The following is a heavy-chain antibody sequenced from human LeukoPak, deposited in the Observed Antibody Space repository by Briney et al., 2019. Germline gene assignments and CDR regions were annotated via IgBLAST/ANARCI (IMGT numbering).Heavy chain of an antibody. CDR3: AREGHGYSGYDFEDPLYYYYGMDV. V-gene: IGHV3-53*01. Sequence: GGSLRLSCAVSGFTFSYNYMNWVRQAPGKGLEWVSIIYSGGKTYHADSVRGRFTISRDTSKNTLYLQMNSLRAEDTAVYYCAREGHGYSGYDFEDPLYYYYGMDVWGQGTTVTVSS. J-gene: IGHJ6*02. D-gene: IGHD5-12*01. CDR1: GFTFSYNY. CDR2: IYSGGKT.